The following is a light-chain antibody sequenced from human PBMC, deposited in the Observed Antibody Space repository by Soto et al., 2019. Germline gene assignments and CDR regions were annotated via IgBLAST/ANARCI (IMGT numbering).Light chain of an antibody. CDR1: QSVSSSY. J-gene: IGKJ5*01. V-gene: IGKV3-20*01. CDR3: QQYHRSPRT. Sequence: EIVLTQSPGTLSLSPGERATLSCRASQSVSSSYLAWYQQKPGQAPRLLIYGASSRATGIPDRFSGSGSGTDFTLTISRLEPEDFAVYYCQQYHRSPRTFGQGTRLEMK. CDR2: GAS.